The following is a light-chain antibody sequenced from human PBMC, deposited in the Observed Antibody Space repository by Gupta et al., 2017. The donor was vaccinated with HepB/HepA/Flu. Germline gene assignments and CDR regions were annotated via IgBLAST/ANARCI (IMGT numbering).Light chain of an antibody. V-gene: IGLV1-40*01. CDR2: GNS. Sequence: QSLLPPPPSASGAPGQRVTISSPGSSSNTGAGYDVHWYQQRPGTAPKLLIYGNSNRPSGGPDRFSGSKSGTSASLAINGLQAEDEADYYCQSYDNSLSGSVVFGGGTKLTVL. CDR3: QSYDNSLSGSVV. J-gene: IGLJ2*01. CDR1: SSNTGAGYD.